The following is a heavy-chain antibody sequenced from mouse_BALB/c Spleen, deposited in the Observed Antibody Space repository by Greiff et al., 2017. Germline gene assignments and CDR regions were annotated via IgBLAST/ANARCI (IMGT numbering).Heavy chain of an antibody. Sequence: VQLLQSGADLMKPGASVKLSCTASGFTFSSYWISWVRQTPGHGLEWIAEIITGSGSTNYNEKVKGKATFTADTSSNTAYMQLSSLTSEDSAVYYCARGDYGSSYGYYAMDYWGQGTSVTVSS. CDR1: GFTFSSYW. V-gene: IGHV1-9*01. CDR3: ARGDYGSSYGYYAMDY. CDR2: IITGSGST. J-gene: IGHJ4*01. D-gene: IGHD1-1*01.